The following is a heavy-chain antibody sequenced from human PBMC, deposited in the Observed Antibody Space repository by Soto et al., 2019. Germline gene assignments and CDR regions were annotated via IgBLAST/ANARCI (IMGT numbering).Heavy chain of an antibody. J-gene: IGHJ6*02. CDR1: GFTFSSYW. CDR2: ITSDGSSP. V-gene: IGHV3-74*01. CDR3: ARDVGGMDV. Sequence: EVQLVESGGGLVRPGGSLRLSCAASGFTFSSYWMHWVRQAPGKGLEWVSRITSDGSSPRYADSVKGRFTISRDNAKNTLYLQVNSLRADDTAVYYCARDVGGMDVWGQGTTVTVSS. D-gene: IGHD3-16*01.